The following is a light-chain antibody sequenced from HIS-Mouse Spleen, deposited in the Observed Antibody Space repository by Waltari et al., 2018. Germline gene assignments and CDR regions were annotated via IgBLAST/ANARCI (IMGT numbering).Light chain of an antibody. V-gene: IGLV3-10*01. CDR2: EDS. CDR1: ALPKQY. CDR3: YSTDSSGNHRGV. Sequence: SYELTQPPSVSVSPGQTARITCSGDALPKQYAYWYQQKSGQAPVLVIYEDSKRPSEIPERFSGSSSGTMATLTISGAQVEDEADYYCYSTDSSGNHRGVFGGGTKLTVL. J-gene: IGLJ2*01.